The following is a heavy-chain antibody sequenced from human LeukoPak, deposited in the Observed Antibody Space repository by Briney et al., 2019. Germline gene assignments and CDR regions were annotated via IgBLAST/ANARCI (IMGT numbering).Heavy chain of an antibody. J-gene: IGHJ4*02. D-gene: IGHD3/OR15-3a*01. V-gene: IGHV3-7*01. CDR3: VRVTRTGVAS. CDR1: GFTFSTYW. CDR2: IKPDGSEK. Sequence: GGSLRLSCAASGFTFSTYWMSWVRQAPGKGLEWVADIKPDGSEKYYVDSVKGRFTISRDNAKNSLYLQMNSLRAEDTALYSCVRVTRTGVASWGQGTLVTVSS.